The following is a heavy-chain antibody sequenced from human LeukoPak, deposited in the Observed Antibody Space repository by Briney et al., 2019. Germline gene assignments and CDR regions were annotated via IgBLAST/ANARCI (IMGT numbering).Heavy chain of an antibody. D-gene: IGHD2-2*01. CDR1: GGTFTSYA. CDR2: IIPIVGTA. Sequence: SGKVSCKASGGTFTSYAISWVRQAPGQGLEWKGGIIPIVGTANYAQKFQGRVTITADESTSTAYMELSSLRSEDTAVYYCAREGCSSTSCYASGAFDIWGQGTMVTVSS. J-gene: IGHJ3*02. CDR3: AREGCSSTSCYASGAFDI. V-gene: IGHV1-69*13.